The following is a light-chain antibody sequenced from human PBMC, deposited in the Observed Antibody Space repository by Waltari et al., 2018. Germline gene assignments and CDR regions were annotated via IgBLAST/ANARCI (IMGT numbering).Light chain of an antibody. CDR1: SSDVGSYNY. CDR3: SSYAGSNNVI. J-gene: IGLJ2*01. Sequence: QSALTQPPSASGSRGQSVTIPCTGTSSDVGSYNYVSWYQQHPGKPPNPMIYEVTKRPLGVPDRCSGSKSGNTASLTVSGLQAEDEADYYCSSYAGSNNVIFGGGTRLTVL. V-gene: IGLV2-8*01. CDR2: EVT.